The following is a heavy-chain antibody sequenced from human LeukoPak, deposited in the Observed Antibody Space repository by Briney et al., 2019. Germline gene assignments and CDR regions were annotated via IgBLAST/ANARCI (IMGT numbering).Heavy chain of an antibody. V-gene: IGHV3-30*18. J-gene: IGHJ6*03. CDR1: GFTFSSYG. CDR3: ANLGRDSSYMDV. Sequence: PGGSLRLSCAASGFTFSSYGMHWVRQAPGKGLEWVALISYDGSNKDYADSVKGRFAISRDNSRNTLYLQMNSLRTEDTAIYYCANLGRDSSYMDVWGEGTTVIVSS. CDR2: ISYDGSNK.